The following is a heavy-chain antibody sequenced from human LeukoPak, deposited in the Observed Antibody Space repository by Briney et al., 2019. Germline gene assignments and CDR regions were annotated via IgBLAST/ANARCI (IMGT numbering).Heavy chain of an antibody. J-gene: IGHJ4*02. V-gene: IGHV3-23*01. CDR1: GFSFSNHA. D-gene: IGHD5-12*01. CDR3: AKTSRVNSNYDSPFDY. Sequence: GGSLRLSCAASGFSFSNHALSWVRQAPGKGLEWVSAVRGSGGDTYYADSVKGRFTMSRDNSKNTLYLQMNSLRAEDTARYYCAKTSRVNSNYDSPFDYWGQGTLVIVSS. CDR2: VRGSGGDT.